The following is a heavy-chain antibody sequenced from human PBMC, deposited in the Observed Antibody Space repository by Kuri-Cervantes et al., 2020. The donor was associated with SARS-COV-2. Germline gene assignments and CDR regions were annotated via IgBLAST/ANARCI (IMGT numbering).Heavy chain of an antibody. D-gene: IGHD6-13*01. J-gene: IGHJ4*02. CDR3: ARDLRWAGAGKATSVDY. CDR1: GYTFTGYY. Sequence: ASVKVSCKASGYTFTGYYMHWVRQAPGQGLEWMGWINPNSGGTNYAQKFQGRVTMTRDTSISTAYMELSRLRSDDTAVYYCARDLRWAGAGKATSVDYWGQGTLVTVSS. V-gene: IGHV1-2*02. CDR2: INPNSGGT.